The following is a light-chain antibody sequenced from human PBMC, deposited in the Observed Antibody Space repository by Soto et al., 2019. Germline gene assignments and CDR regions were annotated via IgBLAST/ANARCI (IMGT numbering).Light chain of an antibody. V-gene: IGLV1-40*01. Sequence: QAVVTQPPSVSGAPGQRVTISCTGSSSNIGAGYDVHWYQQLPGTAPKLLIYGNSNRPSGVPDRFSGSKSGTSASLAITGLQAEDEADYYCQSHDSSLSGLHVVFGGGTKLTVL. J-gene: IGLJ2*01. CDR1: SSNIGAGYD. CDR3: QSHDSSLSGLHVV. CDR2: GNS.